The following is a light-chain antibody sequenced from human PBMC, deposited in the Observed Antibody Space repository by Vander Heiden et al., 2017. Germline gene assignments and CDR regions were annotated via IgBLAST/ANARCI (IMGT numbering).Light chain of an antibody. J-gene: IGKJ1*01. CDR1: QSISSY. CDR2: AAS. Sequence: DTQMTQSPSSLSASVGDRVTITCRASQSISSYFNWYQQKPGKAPKLLIYAASSLQSGVPSRFSGSGSGTDFTLTISSLQPEDFATYYCQQSYSTPPVTFGQGTKVEIK. CDR3: QQSYSTPPVT. V-gene: IGKV1-39*01.